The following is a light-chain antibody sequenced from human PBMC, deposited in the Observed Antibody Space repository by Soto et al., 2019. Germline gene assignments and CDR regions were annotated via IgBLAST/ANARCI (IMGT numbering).Light chain of an antibody. CDR2: DVS. CDR1: SSDIGGYNY. Sequence: QSALTQPRSVSGSPGQSVTISCTGTSSDIGGYNYVSWYQQHPGKAPKVMIYDVSNRPSGVPDRFSGSKSGNTASLTISGLQTEDEADYYCCSYTGSIYVFGTGTKLTVL. CDR3: CSYTGSIYV. J-gene: IGLJ1*01. V-gene: IGLV2-11*01.